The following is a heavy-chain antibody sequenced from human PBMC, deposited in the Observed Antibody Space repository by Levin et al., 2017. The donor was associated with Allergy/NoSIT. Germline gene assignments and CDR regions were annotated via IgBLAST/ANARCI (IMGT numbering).Heavy chain of an antibody. CDR2: ISSSSSTI. J-gene: IGHJ3*02. CDR1: GFTFSSYS. V-gene: IGHV3-48*02. D-gene: IGHD4-17*01. CDR3: ARDKYPGGDQPAVAFDI. Sequence: PGGSLRLSCAASGFTFSSYSMNWVRQAPGKGLEWVSYISSSSSTIYYADSVKGRFTISRDNAKNSLYLQMNSLRDEDTAVYYCARDKYPGGDQPAVAFDIWGQGTMVTVSS.